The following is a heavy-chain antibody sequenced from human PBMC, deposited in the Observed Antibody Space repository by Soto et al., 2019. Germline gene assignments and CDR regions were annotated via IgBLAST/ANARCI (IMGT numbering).Heavy chain of an antibody. D-gene: IGHD3-9*01. V-gene: IGHV5-51*01. CDR1: GYSFTSYW. CDR2: IYPGDSDT. CDR3: ARLGRYFDWLYRPFHY. Sequence: GESLKISCKGSGYSFTSYWIGWVRQMPGKGLEWMGIIYPGDSDTRYSPSFQGQVTISADKSISTAYLQWSSLKASDTAMYYCARLGRYFDWLYRPFHYWGQGTLVTVSS. J-gene: IGHJ4*02.